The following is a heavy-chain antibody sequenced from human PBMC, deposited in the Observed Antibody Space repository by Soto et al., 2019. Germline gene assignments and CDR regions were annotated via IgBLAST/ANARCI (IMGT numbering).Heavy chain of an antibody. V-gene: IGHV4-59*01. Sequence: QVQLQESGPGLVKPSETLSLTCTVSGGSISSYYWSWIRQPPGKGLEWIGYIYYSGSTNYNPSLKSRVTISVDTSKNQFSLKLSSVTAADTAVYYCARARHYYYDSSGYLFDYWGQGTLVTVSS. J-gene: IGHJ4*02. CDR3: ARARHYYYDSSGYLFDY. D-gene: IGHD3-22*01. CDR1: GGSISSYY. CDR2: IYYSGST.